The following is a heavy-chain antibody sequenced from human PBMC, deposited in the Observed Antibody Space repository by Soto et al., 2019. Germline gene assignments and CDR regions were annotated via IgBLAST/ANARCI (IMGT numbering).Heavy chain of an antibody. CDR1: GYTFISYY. Sequence: ASVKVSCKASGYTFISYYMQWVRHAPGQGLEWMGIINPSGGSTSYAQKFQGRVTMTTDTSTSTVYMELSSLRSEDTAVYYCARFPGYSNYGGYFDFWGQGTLVTVSS. J-gene: IGHJ4*02. CDR2: INPSGGST. CDR3: ARFPGYSNYGGYFDF. V-gene: IGHV1-46*01. D-gene: IGHD4-4*01.